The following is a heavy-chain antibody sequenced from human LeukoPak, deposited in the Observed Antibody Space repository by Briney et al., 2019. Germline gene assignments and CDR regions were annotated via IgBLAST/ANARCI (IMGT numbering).Heavy chain of an antibody. CDR3: TKNVMVKRYIDY. V-gene: IGHV3-23*01. Sequence: GESMRLSCAASGFILSNHAMSWVRQAPGKGLQWIAVSSGSGRTIEYEDSVKGRFTISRDNSKNTLSLQMNSLRVEDTAIYYCTKNVMVKRYIDYWGRGTVVTVSS. D-gene: IGHD5-18*01. CDR1: GFILSNHA. CDR2: SSGSGRTI. J-gene: IGHJ4*02.